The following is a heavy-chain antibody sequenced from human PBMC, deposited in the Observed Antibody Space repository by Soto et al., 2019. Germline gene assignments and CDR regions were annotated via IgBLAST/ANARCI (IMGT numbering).Heavy chain of an antibody. CDR2: IIPIFGTA. J-gene: IGHJ5*02. CDR3: ARARGSSSLVGGWFDP. D-gene: IGHD6-13*01. Sequence: QVQLVQSGAEVKKPGSSVKVSCKASGGTFSSYAISWVRQAPGQGLEWMGGIIPIFGTANYAQKFQGRVTITADDSTSTAYMELVSLRSEDTAVYYCARARGSSSLVGGWFDPWGQGTLVTVSS. CDR1: GGTFSSYA. V-gene: IGHV1-69*01.